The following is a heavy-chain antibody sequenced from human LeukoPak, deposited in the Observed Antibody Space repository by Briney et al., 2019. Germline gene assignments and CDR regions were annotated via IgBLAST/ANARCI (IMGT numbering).Heavy chain of an antibody. Sequence: SETLSLTCTVSGGSISSYYWSWIRQPAGKGLEWIGYIYYSGSANYNPSLKSRVTISVDTSKNQFSLKLSSVTAADTAVYYCAKDGSGSSGWYEDWYFDLWGRGTPVTVSS. J-gene: IGHJ2*01. CDR3: AKDGSGSSGWYEDWYFDL. CDR1: GGSISSYY. V-gene: IGHV4-59*01. CDR2: IYYSGSA. D-gene: IGHD6-19*01.